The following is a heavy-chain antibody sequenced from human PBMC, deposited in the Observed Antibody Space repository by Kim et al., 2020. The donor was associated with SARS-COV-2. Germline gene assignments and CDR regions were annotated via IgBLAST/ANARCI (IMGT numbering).Heavy chain of an antibody. CDR3: ARDSGVLYGMDV. CDR1: GGSISTYC. D-gene: IGHD1-26*01. Sequence: SETLSLTCTVSGGSISTYCWSWIRQPPGKGLEWIAYIYYSGTTNYNPSLKSRVTLSVDTSTNKNSLNLSSGTATATAVYYCARDSGVLYGMDVWDPGTPV. V-gene: IGHV4-59*13. CDR2: IYYSGTT. J-gene: IGHJ6*02.